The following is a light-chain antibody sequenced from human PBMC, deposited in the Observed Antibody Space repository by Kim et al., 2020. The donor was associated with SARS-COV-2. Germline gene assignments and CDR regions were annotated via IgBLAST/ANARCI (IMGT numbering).Light chain of an antibody. J-gene: IGLJ2*01. CDR3: NSRDSSYNLVI. CDR2: ANN. CDR1: SLRGYS. V-gene: IGLV3-19*01. Sequence: SSELTQDPAVSVALGQTVRITCQGNSLRGYSGSWYQQKPGQAPILVIHANNKRPSGIPGRFSGSSSGDTASLTITGAQAEDEADYYCNSRDSSYNLVIFGGGTQLTVL.